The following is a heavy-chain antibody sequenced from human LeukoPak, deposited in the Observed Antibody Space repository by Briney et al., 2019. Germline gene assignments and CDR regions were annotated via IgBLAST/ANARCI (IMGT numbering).Heavy chain of an antibody. CDR2: ISGSGGST. J-gene: IGHJ4*02. D-gene: IGHD6-19*01. V-gene: IGHV3-23*01. CDR3: AKDSSGWYYFDY. CDR1: GFTFSSYA. Sequence: GGSLRLSCAASGFTFSSYAMSWVRQAPGKGLERVSAISGSGGSTYYADSVKRRFIISRDNSKNTLYLQMNSLRAEDTAVYYCAKDSSGWYYFDYWGQGTLVTVSS.